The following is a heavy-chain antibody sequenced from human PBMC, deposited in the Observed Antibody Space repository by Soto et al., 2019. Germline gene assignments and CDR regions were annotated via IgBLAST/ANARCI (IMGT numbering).Heavy chain of an antibody. CDR2: INAGNGDT. D-gene: IGHD3-22*01. J-gene: IGHJ4*02. CDR3: ARDWTPDGSSGPGDY. V-gene: IGHV1-3*01. Sequence: ASVKVSCKASGYTFTIYPMHWVRQAPGQGLEWMGWINAGNGDTKYSQKFQGRVTITRDTSASTAYMELSSPRSEDTAVYYCARDWTPDGSSGPGDYWGQGTLVTVSS. CDR1: GYTFTIYP.